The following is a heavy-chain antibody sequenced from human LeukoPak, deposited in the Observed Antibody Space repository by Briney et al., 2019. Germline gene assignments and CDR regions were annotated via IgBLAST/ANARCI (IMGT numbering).Heavy chain of an antibody. CDR3: ARESRYSSSWHFDY. Sequence: KISCKGSGYSFTSYWIGWVRQAPGQGLEWMGGIIPIFGTANYAQKFQGRVTITADESTSTAYMELSSLRSEDTAVYYCARESRYSSSWHFDYWGQGTLVTVSS. CDR1: GYSFTSYW. J-gene: IGHJ4*02. V-gene: IGHV1-69*01. CDR2: IIPIFGTA. D-gene: IGHD6-13*01.